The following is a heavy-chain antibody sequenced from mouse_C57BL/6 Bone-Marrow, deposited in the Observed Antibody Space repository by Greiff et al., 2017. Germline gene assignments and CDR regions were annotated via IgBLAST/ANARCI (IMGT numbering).Heavy chain of an antibody. D-gene: IGHD1-1*01. Sequence: VQLQQSGAELARPGASVKLSRKASGYTFTSYGISWVKQRTGQGLEWIGEIYPRSGNTYYNEKFKGKATLTADKSSSTAYMELRSLTSEDSAVYFGARNAYYGSSYWYFDVWGTGTTVTVSS. V-gene: IGHV1-81*01. J-gene: IGHJ1*03. CDR1: GYTFTSYG. CDR2: IYPRSGNT. CDR3: ARNAYYGSSYWYFDV.